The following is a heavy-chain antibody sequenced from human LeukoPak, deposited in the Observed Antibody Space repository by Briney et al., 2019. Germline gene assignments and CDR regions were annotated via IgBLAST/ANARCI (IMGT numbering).Heavy chain of an antibody. CDR1: GFTFSDYY. D-gene: IGHD4-17*01. Sequence: TGGSLRLSCAASGFTFSDYYMSWIRQAPGKGLEWVSYISSSGSTIYYADSVKGRFTISRDNAKNSLYLQMNSLRAEDTAVYYCAREKDYGDYVAYDAFDIWGQGTMVTVSS. V-gene: IGHV3-11*01. CDR2: ISSSGSTI. J-gene: IGHJ3*02. CDR3: AREKDYGDYVAYDAFDI.